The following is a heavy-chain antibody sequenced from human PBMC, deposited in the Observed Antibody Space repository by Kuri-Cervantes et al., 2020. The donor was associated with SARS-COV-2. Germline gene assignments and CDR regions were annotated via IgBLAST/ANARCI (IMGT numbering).Heavy chain of an antibody. CDR1: GSTFSSFA. Sequence: GGSLTLSCAAAGSTFSSFAMNWVRQASGKGLEWVSYISISSRTIYYAVSVKGRLTLSRDNAKNSLYLQMNSLGDEDTAVYYCARDPLRVVGATDDAFDLWGQGTMVTVSS. CDR3: ARDPLRVVGATDDAFDL. J-gene: IGHJ3*01. V-gene: IGHV3-48*02. D-gene: IGHD1-26*01. CDR2: ISISSRTI.